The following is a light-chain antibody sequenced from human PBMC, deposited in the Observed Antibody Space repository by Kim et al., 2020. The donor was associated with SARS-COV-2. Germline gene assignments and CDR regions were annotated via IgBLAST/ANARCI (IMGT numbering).Light chain of an antibody. CDR1: SSDIGTYNR. J-gene: IGLJ2*01. V-gene: IGLV2-18*02. CDR3: SSYTSSSTPVV. CDR2: EVS. Sequence: QPVLTQPPSASGSPGQSVTISCTGTSSDIGTYNRVSWYQQPPGTAPKLMIYEVSNRPSGVPDRFSGSKSGNTASLTISGLQAEDEAYYYCSSYTSSSTPVVFGGGTQLTVL.